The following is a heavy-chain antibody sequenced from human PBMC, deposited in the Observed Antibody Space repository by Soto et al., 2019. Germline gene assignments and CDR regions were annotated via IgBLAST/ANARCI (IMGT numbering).Heavy chain of an antibody. V-gene: IGHV1-58*01. J-gene: IGHJ5*02. CDR2: IVVGSGKT. D-gene: IGHD3-22*01. CDR3: ARVISPRARYYYDSSGKNSWFDP. CDR1: GFTFSSSA. Sequence: SVKVSCKASGFTFSSSAVQWVRQARGQRLEWIGWIVVGSGKTNYAQKFQERVTITRDTSTSTAYMELRSLRSDDTAVYYCARVISPRARYYYDSSGKNSWFDPWGQGTLVTVSS.